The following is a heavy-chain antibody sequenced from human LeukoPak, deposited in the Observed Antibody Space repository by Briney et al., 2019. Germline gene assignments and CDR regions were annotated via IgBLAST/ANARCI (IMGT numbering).Heavy chain of an antibody. V-gene: IGHV3-48*02. Sequence: PGGSLRLSCAASGSTFSSYSMNWVRQAPGKGLEWVSYISSGSSTIYYADSAKGRFTISRDKAKNSLYLQMNSLRDEDTGVYYCARHNYGMDVWGQGTTVTVSS. CDR3: ARHNYGMDV. CDR2: ISSGSSTI. CDR1: GSTFSSYS. J-gene: IGHJ6*02.